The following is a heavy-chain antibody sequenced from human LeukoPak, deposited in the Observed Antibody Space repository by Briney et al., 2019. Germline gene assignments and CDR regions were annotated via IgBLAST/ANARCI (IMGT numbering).Heavy chain of an antibody. CDR2: IWYDGSNK. D-gene: IGHD3-22*01. CDR1: GFTFSSYG. Sequence: GGSLRLSCAASGFTFSSYGMHWVRQAPGKGLEWVAVIWYDGSNKDYVDSVKGRFTISRDNSKNTLYLQMNSLRAEDTAVYYCARDDSLSPPYYYDSRGFSFDFWGQETLVTVSS. J-gene: IGHJ4*02. CDR3: ARDDSLSPPYYYDSRGFSFDF. V-gene: IGHV3-33*01.